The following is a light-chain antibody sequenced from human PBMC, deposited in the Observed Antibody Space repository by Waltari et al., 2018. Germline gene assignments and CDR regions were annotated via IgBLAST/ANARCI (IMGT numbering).Light chain of an antibody. J-gene: IGKJ4*01. CDR1: QSVSSN. CDR2: GAS. Sequence: EIVITQSPATLSVSPGERATLSCRASQSVSSNLAWYQQKPGQAPRLLIYGASTRANGIPARFSGSGSGTEFTLNISSLQSEDFAVYYCQQYNNWPLTFGGGTKVEIK. V-gene: IGKV3D-15*01. CDR3: QQYNNWPLT.